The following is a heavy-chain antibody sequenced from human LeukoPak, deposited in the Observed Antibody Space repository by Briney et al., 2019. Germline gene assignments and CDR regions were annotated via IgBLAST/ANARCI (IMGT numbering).Heavy chain of an antibody. CDR2: ISRGGNSI. CDR3: ARDQYLDC. CDR1: GFTFSDYY. J-gene: IGHJ4*02. V-gene: IGHV3-11*01. Sequence: GGSLRLSCAASGFTFSDYYMGWIRQAPGKGLEWVSSISRGGNSIYYADSVRGRFTISRDNAKNSLFLQMNSLRAEDTAIYYCARDQYLDCRGQGTLVTVSS.